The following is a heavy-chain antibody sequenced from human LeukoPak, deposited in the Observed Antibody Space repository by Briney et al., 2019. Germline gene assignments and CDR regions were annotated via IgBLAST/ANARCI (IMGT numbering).Heavy chain of an antibody. J-gene: IGHJ4*02. CDR2: ISSSGSTI. Sequence: PGGSLRLSCAASGFTFSSYEMNWVRQAPGKGLEWVSHISSSGSTIYYADSVKGRFTISRDNAKNSLYLQMNSLRAEDTAVYYCARAGFMIVHGYWGQGTLVTVSS. D-gene: IGHD3-22*01. V-gene: IGHV3-48*03. CDR3: ARAGFMIVHGY. CDR1: GFTFSSYE.